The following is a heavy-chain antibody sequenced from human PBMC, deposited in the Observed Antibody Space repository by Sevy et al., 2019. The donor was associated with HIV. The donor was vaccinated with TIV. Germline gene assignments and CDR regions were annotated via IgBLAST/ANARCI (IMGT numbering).Heavy chain of an antibody. D-gene: IGHD1-26*01. J-gene: IGHJ1*01. Sequence: ASVKVSCKASGYTFTYYHITWVRQAPGQGLEWMGWITPNKGHTSIAQGLQGRVTMTTDTSTSTAYLELRRLTSDDTAVYYCARAPSGSQGPGQYFHHWGQGTLVTVSS. CDR2: ITPNKGHT. CDR1: GYTFTYYH. V-gene: IGHV1-18*01. CDR3: ARAPSGSQGPGQYFHH.